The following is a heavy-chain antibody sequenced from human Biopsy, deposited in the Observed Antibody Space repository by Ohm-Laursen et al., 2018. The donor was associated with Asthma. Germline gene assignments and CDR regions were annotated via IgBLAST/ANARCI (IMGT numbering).Heavy chain of an antibody. J-gene: IGHJ6*02. CDR1: GGSVSTGSYY. Sequence: GTLSLTCPVSGGSVSTGSYYWSWTRQPPGKGLVWLGYIYYTGSDNYNPSLKSRVTISVDTSKNQFSLRLNSVTAADTAVYYCARGPNYHGSGRAPIGMDVWGQGTTVTVSS. D-gene: IGHD3-10*01. CDR2: IYYTGSD. CDR3: ARGPNYHGSGRAPIGMDV. V-gene: IGHV4-61*01.